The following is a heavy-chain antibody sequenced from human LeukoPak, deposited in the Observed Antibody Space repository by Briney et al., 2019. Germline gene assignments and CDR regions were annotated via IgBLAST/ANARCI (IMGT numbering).Heavy chain of an antibody. CDR3: ATVRGYCSSTSCYIHYYFDY. CDR2: FDPEDGET. Sequence: ASVKVSFKVSGYTLTELSMHWVRQAPGKGLEWMGGFDPEDGETIYAQKFQGRVTMTEDTSTDTAYMELSSLRSEDTAVYYCATVRGYCSSTSCYIHYYFDYWGQGTLVTVSS. D-gene: IGHD2-2*02. J-gene: IGHJ4*02. CDR1: GYTLTELS. V-gene: IGHV1-24*01.